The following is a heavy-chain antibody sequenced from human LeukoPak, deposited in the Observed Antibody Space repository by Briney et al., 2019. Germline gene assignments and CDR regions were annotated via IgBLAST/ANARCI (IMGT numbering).Heavy chain of an antibody. Sequence: SQTLSLTCTVSGGSISSGDYYWNWIRQPPGKGLEWIGRIYYSGSTYYNPSLKSRVTISVDTSKNQFSLKLSSVTAADTAVYYCATWGGYCSSTSCYYDAFDIWGQGTMVTVSS. CDR3: ATWGGYCSSTSCYYDAFDI. CDR2: IYYSGST. J-gene: IGHJ3*02. CDR1: GGSISSGDYY. D-gene: IGHD2-2*01. V-gene: IGHV4-30-4*08.